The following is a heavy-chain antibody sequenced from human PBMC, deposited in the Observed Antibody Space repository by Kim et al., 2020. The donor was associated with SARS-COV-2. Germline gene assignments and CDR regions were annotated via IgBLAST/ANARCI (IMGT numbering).Heavy chain of an antibody. CDR3: ARDIAHYYGSGRYFGY. CDR1: GFTFDDYA. J-gene: IGHJ4*01. CDR2: INWNSGST. D-gene: IGHD3-10*01. Sequence: GGSLRLSCAASGFTFDDYAMHWVRQPPGKGLEWVSGINWNSGSTGYADAGKGRFTISRDNARNSLYLEMNSLRADDTALYCCARDIAHYYGSGRYFGYWG. V-gene: IGHV3-9*01.